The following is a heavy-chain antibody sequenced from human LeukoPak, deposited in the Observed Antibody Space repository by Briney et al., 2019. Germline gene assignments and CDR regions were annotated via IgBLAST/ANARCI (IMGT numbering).Heavy chain of an antibody. V-gene: IGHV4-34*01. CDR3: ARIPSTYYDFWSGRSGPNYYYYMDV. J-gene: IGHJ6*03. CDR2: INHSGST. Sequence: SETLSLTCAVYDGSFSGYYWSWIRQPPGKGLEWIGEINHSGSTNYNPSLKSRVTISVDTSKNQFSLKLSSVTAADTAVYYCARIPSTYYDFWSGRSGPNYYYYMDVWGKGTTVTVSS. D-gene: IGHD3-3*01. CDR1: DGSFSGYY.